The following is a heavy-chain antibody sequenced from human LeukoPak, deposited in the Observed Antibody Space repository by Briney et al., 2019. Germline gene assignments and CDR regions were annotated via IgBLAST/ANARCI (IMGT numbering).Heavy chain of an antibody. D-gene: IGHD3-22*01. CDR2: INPNSGGT. V-gene: IGHV1-2*02. Sequence: ASVKVSCKASGYTFTGYYMHWVRQAPGQGLEWVGWINPNSGGTNYAQKFQGRVTMTRDTSISTAYMELSRLRSDDTAVYYCASEGAFYDSSGYDWGQGTLVTVSS. J-gene: IGHJ4*02. CDR1: GYTFTGYY. CDR3: ASEGAFYDSSGYD.